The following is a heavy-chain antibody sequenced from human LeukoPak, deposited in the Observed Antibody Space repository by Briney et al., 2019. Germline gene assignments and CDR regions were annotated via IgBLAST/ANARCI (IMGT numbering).Heavy chain of an antibody. CDR1: GFTVTNDY. CDR2: IYSGGST. Sequence: GGSLRLSCAVSGFTVTNDYMNWVRQAPGKGLEWVSIIYSGGSTYYADSVKGRITISRDSSNNTLFLQMTNLRADDSGLYYCATDVRSSPLGFWGHGTLVTVSS. D-gene: IGHD6-13*01. V-gene: IGHV3-66*01. CDR3: ATDVRSSPLGF. J-gene: IGHJ4*01.